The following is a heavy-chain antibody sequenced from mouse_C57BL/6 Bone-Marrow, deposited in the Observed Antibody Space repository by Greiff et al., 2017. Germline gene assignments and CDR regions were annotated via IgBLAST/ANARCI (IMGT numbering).Heavy chain of an antibody. J-gene: IGHJ4*01. CDR3: ARGSWYYAMDY. V-gene: IGHV1-50*01. CDR2: IDPSDSYT. CDR1: GYTFTSYW. Sequence: QVQLQQPGAELVKPGASVKLSCKASGYTFTSYWMQWVQQRPGQGLEWIGEIDPSDSYTNYNQKFKGKATLTVDTSSSTAYMQLSSLTSEDSAVYYCARGSWYYAMDYWGQGTSVTVSS.